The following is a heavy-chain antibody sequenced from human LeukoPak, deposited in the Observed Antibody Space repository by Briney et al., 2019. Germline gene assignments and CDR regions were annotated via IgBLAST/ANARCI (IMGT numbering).Heavy chain of an antibody. CDR1: GYSISSGYY. V-gene: IGHV4-38-2*01. CDR2: IYHSGST. CDR3: ARTGVLLWFGELLYYFDY. J-gene: IGHJ4*02. D-gene: IGHD3-10*01. Sequence: PSETLSLTCAVSGYSISSGYYWGWIRQPPGKGLEWIGSIYHSGSTYYNPSLKSRVTISVDTSKNQFPLKLSSVTAADTAVYYCARTGVLLWFGELLYYFDYWGQGTLVTVSS.